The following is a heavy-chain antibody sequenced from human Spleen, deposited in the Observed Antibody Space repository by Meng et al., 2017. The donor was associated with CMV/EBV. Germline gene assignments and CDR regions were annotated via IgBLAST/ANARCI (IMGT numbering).Heavy chain of an antibody. CDR1: GGSVSSGSYY. D-gene: IGHD3-22*01. CDR2: IYCSGST. CDR3: ARIGRDYYDSSGYYY. Sequence: SETLSLTCTVSGGSVSSGSYYWSWIRQPPGKGLEWIGYIYCSGSTNYNPSLKSRVTISVDTSKNQFSLKLSSVTAADTAVYYCARIGRDYYDSSGYYYWGQGTLVTVSS. J-gene: IGHJ4*02. V-gene: IGHV4-61*01.